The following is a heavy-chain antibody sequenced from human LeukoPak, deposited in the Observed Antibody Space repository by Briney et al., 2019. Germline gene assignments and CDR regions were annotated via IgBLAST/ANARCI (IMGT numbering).Heavy chain of an antibody. D-gene: IGHD2-8*01. CDR3: ARDDGSLVYAIDY. V-gene: IGHV1-46*01. CDR1: GYTFTSYY. J-gene: IGHJ4*02. Sequence: ASVKVSCKASGYTFTSYYMHWVRQAPGQGLEWMGIINPSGGSTSYAQKFQGRVTMTRDTSTSTVYMELSGLRSKDTAVYYCARDDGSLVYAIDYWGQGTLVTVSS. CDR2: INPSGGST.